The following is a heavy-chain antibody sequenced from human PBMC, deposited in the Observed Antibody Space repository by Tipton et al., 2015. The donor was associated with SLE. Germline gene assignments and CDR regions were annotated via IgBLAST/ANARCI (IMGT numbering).Heavy chain of an antibody. CDR2: IYRAGTT. Sequence: SLRLSCAASGFTVSRYYMSWVRQAPGKGLEWVSIIYRAGTTYYGDSAKGRFIISRDTSNDMVYLQMNSLRPDDTAVYYCARDRGGESPGYDYWGQGTLVTVSS. D-gene: IGHD5-12*01. V-gene: IGHV3-66*01. J-gene: IGHJ4*02. CDR3: ARDRGGESPGYDY. CDR1: GFTVSRYY.